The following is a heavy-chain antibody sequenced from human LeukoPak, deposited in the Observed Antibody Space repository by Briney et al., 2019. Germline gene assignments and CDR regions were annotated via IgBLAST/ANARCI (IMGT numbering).Heavy chain of an antibody. CDR1: GYTFTGYY. Sequence: GASVKVSFKASGYTFTGYYMHWVRQAPGQGLEWMGWINPNSGGTNYVQRFRGRVTMTRDTSISTAYMELSRLRSDDTAVYYCARGEYYDRSAYCFDWGQGTLVTVSS. J-gene: IGHJ4*02. CDR3: ARGEYYDRSAYCFD. V-gene: IGHV1-2*02. CDR2: INPNSGGT. D-gene: IGHD3-22*01.